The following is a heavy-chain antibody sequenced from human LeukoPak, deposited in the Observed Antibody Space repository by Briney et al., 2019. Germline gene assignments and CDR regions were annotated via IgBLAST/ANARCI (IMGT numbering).Heavy chain of an antibody. CDR1: GFTFSSCS. Sequence: GSLRLSCVVSGFTFSSCSMNWVRQAPGKGLEWFSYISSSSTTRYYADSVKGGFTISRDNAKNSLYLQMNSLRDEDSAVYYCARDPHIAAAGTIFDYWGQGTLVTVSS. D-gene: IGHD6-13*01. CDR2: ISSSSTTR. CDR3: ARDPHIAAAGTIFDY. V-gene: IGHV3-48*02. J-gene: IGHJ4*02.